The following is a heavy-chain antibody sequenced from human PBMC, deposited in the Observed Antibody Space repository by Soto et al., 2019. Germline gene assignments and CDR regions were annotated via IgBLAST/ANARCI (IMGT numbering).Heavy chain of an antibody. J-gene: IGHJ5*02. Sequence: SETLSLTCALSGGSISSSNWWSWVRQPPGKGREWIGGIYHSGSTNYNPSRKSRVTISVDKSKNQFSLKLSSVTAADTAVYYCARDPGHWFDPWGQGTLVTVSS. CDR3: ARDPGHWFDP. D-gene: IGHD3-10*01. V-gene: IGHV4-4*02. CDR1: GGSISSSNW. CDR2: IYHSGST.